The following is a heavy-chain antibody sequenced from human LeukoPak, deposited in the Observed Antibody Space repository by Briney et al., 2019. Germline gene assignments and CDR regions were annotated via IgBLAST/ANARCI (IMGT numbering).Heavy chain of an antibody. J-gene: IGHJ4*02. CDR3: AKDLTGDYYDSSAFDY. Sequence: PGGSLRLSCAASEFTFSSYAMSWVRQAPGKGLEWVSAISGSGGSTYYADSVKGRFTISRDNSKNTLYLQMNSLRAEDTAVYYYAKDLTGDYYDSSAFDYWGQGTLVTVSS. V-gene: IGHV3-23*01. CDR1: EFTFSSYA. CDR2: ISGSGGST. D-gene: IGHD3-22*01.